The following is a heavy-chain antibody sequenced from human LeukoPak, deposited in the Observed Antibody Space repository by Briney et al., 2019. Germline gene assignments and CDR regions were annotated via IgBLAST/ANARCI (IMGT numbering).Heavy chain of an antibody. D-gene: IGHD2-2*01. J-gene: IGHJ6*03. CDR1: GGSISSGGYY. Sequence: SETLSLACTVSGGSISSGGYYWSWIRQHPGKGLEWIGYIYYSGSTYYNPSLKSRVTISVDTSKNQFSLKLSSVTAADTAVYYCARSYCSSTSCSPYYYYYMDVWGKGTTVTVSS. CDR3: ARSYCSSTSCSPYYYYYMDV. CDR2: IYYSGST. V-gene: IGHV4-31*03.